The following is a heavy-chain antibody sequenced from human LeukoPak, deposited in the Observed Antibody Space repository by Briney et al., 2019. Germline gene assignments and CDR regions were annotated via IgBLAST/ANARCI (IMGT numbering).Heavy chain of an antibody. J-gene: IGHJ4*02. CDR3: ARTYSSSSGYFDY. D-gene: IGHD6-13*01. CDR1: GGSISSYY. CDR2: IYYSGST. Sequence: PSETLSLTCTVSGGSISSYYWSWIRQPPGKGLEWIGYIYYSGSTSYNPSLKSRVTISVDTSKNQFSLNLSSVTAADTAVYYCARTYSSSSGYFDYWGQGTLVTVSS. V-gene: IGHV4-59*01.